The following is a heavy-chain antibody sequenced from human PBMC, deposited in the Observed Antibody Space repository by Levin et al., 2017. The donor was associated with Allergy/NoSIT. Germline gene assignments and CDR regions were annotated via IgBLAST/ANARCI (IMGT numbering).Heavy chain of an antibody. CDR1: GGSISSYY. CDR3: ARPGHYYYYMDV. J-gene: IGHJ6*03. Sequence: MTSETLSLTCTVSGGSISSYYWSWIRQPPGKGLEWIGYIYYSGSTNYNPSLKSRVTISVDTSKNQFSLKLSSVTATDTAVYYCARPGHYYYYMDVWGKGTTVTVSS. V-gene: IGHV4-59*08. CDR2: IYYSGST.